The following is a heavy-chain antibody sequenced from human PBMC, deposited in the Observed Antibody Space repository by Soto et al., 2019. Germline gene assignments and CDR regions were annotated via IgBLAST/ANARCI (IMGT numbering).Heavy chain of an antibody. J-gene: IGHJ4*02. CDR1: GFTFSSYA. D-gene: IGHD3-9*01. Sequence: GGSLRLSCAASGFTFSSYAMSWVRQAPGKGLEWVSAISGSGGSTYYADSVKGRFTISRDNSKNTLYLQMNSLRAEDTAVYYSAKDSELRYFDWSYYFDYWGQGTLVTVSS. CDR3: AKDSELRYFDWSYYFDY. CDR2: ISGSGGST. V-gene: IGHV3-23*01.